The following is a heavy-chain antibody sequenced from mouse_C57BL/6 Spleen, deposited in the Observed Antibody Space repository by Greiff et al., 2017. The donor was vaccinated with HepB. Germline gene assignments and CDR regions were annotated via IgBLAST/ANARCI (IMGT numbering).Heavy chain of an antibody. D-gene: IGHD2-5*01. CDR1: GYSITSGYD. V-gene: IGHV3-1*01. Sequence: EVQLVESGPGMVKPSQSLSLTCTVTGYSITSGYDWHWIRHFPGNKLEWMGYISYSGSTNYNPSLKSRISITHDTSKNHFFLKLNSVTTEDTATYYCARGDYSNFYFDYWGQGTTLTVSS. CDR2: ISYSGST. CDR3: ARGDYSNFYFDY. J-gene: IGHJ2*01.